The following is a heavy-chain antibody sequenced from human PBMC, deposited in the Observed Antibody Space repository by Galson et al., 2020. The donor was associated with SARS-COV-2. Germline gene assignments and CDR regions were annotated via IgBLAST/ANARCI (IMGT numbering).Heavy chain of an antibody. J-gene: IGHJ3*02. Sequence: SETLSPTCAVSGTSISSGSYSWNWIRQPPGKGLEWIGYISHSGGTYYNPSIKSRVTISGDRSKNQFSLRLSSVTAADTAVYYCARLHYGEYAPEAFDIWGPGTRVTVAS. CDR1: GTSISSGSYS. CDR2: ISHSGGT. CDR3: ARLHYGEYAPEAFDI. V-gene: IGHV4-30-2*01. D-gene: IGHD4-17*01.